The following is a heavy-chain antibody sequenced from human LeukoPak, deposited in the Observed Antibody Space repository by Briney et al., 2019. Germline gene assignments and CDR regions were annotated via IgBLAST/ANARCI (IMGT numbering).Heavy chain of an antibody. V-gene: IGHV1-18*01. Sequence: VASVKVSCKASGYTFTSYGISWVRQAPGQGLEWMGWISAYNSNTNYAQKLQGRVTMTTDTSTSTAYMELRSLRSDDTAVYYCARDPRSGRFLEWRKHNWFDPWGQGTLVTVSS. CDR2: ISAYNSNT. CDR1: GYTFTSYG. CDR3: ARDPRSGRFLEWRKHNWFDP. D-gene: IGHD3-3*01. J-gene: IGHJ5*02.